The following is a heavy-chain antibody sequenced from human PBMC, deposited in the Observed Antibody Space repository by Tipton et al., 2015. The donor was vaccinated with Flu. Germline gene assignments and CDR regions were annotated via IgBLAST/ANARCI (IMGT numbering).Heavy chain of an antibody. Sequence: TLSLTCSVSGDSIGSPYYWGWIRQPPGKGLEWIGNIHQTGSSYLNPSLTRRVTISVDRSKNQFSLKLSSVTAADTAVHYCARHSGWFDPWGQGTLVTVSS. V-gene: IGHV4-38-2*01. CDR3: ARHSGWFDP. J-gene: IGHJ5*02. CDR2: IHQTGSS. D-gene: IGHD1-26*01. CDR1: GDSIGSPYY.